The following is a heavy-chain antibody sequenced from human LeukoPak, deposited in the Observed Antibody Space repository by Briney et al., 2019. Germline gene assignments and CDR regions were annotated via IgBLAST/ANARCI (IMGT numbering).Heavy chain of an antibody. CDR1: GGSISSSNYY. CDR3: ARDVRYFDWLQEHDAFDI. J-gene: IGHJ3*02. Sequence: SETLSLTCSVSGGSISSSNYYWVWIRQPPGKGLEWIGRIYTSGSTNYNPSLKSRVTISVDTSKNQFSLKLSSVTAADTAVYYCARDVRYFDWLQEHDAFDIWGQGTMVTVSS. V-gene: IGHV4-61*02. CDR2: IYTSGST. D-gene: IGHD3-9*01.